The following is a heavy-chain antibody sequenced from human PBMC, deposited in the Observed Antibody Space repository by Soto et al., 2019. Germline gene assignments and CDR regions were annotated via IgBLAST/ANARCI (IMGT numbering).Heavy chain of an antibody. CDR2: IYTSGGT. V-gene: IGHV4-4*07. Sequence: SETLSLTCTVSGDSMTKYYWSWIRKSAGKGLEWIGRIYTSGGTNYNPSLKSRVTMSIDTSNKHFSLSLKSVTAADTAVYYCARTVGAAYYFDFWGQGALVTVSS. D-gene: IGHD1-26*01. CDR3: ARTVGAAYYFDF. CDR1: GDSMTKYY. J-gene: IGHJ4*02.